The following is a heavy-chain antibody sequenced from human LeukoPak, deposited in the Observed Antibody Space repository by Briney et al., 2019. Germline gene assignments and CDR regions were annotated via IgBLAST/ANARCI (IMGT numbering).Heavy chain of an antibody. CDR1: GYSISSGYY. Sequence: PSETLSLTCTVSGYSISSGYYWGWIRQPPGKGLEWIGSIYHSGSTYYNPSLKSRVTISVDTSKNQFSLKPSSVTAADTAVYYCARDAWTPMVYFYYGMDVWGQGTTVTVSS. CDR2: IYHSGST. V-gene: IGHV4-38-2*02. CDR3: ARDAWTPMVYFYYGMDV. J-gene: IGHJ6*02. D-gene: IGHD3/OR15-3a*01.